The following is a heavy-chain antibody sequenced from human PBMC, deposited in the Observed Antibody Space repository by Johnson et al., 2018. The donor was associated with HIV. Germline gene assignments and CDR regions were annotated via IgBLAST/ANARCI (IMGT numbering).Heavy chain of an antibody. J-gene: IGHJ3*02. CDR2: ITSDGSSP. V-gene: IGHV3-74*01. D-gene: IGHD2-21*02. Sequence: VQLVESGGGLVQPGGSLRLSCAVSGFSFSAYWKEWGRQAPGKGLAWVSRITSDGSSPTYADSVKGRFTISRDNAKNTLYLEMKSLRADDTAVYYCVRNDYAFHIWGQGTVVTVSS. CDR1: GFSFSAYW. CDR3: VRNDYAFHI.